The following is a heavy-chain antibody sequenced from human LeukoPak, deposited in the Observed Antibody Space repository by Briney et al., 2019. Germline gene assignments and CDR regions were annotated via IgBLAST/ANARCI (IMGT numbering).Heavy chain of an antibody. CDR2: INPNSGGT. Sequence: ASVKVSCKASGYTFTGYYMHWVRQAPGQGLGWMGWINPNSGGTNYAQKFQGRVTMTRDTSISTAYMELSRLRSDDTAVYYCARDRDFWSGYTPFDYWGQGTLVTVSS. CDR3: ARDRDFWSGYTPFDY. D-gene: IGHD3-3*01. J-gene: IGHJ4*02. CDR1: GYTFTGYY. V-gene: IGHV1-2*02.